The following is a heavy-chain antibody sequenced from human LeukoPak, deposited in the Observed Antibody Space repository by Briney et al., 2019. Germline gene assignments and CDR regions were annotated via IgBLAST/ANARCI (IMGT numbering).Heavy chain of an antibody. J-gene: IGHJ4*02. CDR1: GDSFTTYW. V-gene: IGHV5-51*01. D-gene: IGHD2-2*01. CDR2: SNPCNGDT. CDR3: AGLAGCSSTSCYASGDY. Sequence: GAALKIFCRGAGDSFTTYWVGWWLQMPAKGGEGLGISNPCNGDTRYSPSFQGQVTISADKSIHTAYLQWSSLKASDTAMYYCAGLAGCSSTSCYASGDYWGEGTLVTVSS.